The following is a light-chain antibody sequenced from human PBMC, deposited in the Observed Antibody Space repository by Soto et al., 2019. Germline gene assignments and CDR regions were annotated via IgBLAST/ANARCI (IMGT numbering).Light chain of an antibody. J-gene: IGKJ5*01. Sequence: EIVLTQSPDTLSLSPGERATLSCRASESVTSSHLAWYQQKPGQAPRLLIYGASSRATGIPDRFSGSGSGTDFTLTISRLEAEDFEVYYCQHYGSSRNTFGQGTRLEIK. CDR2: GAS. CDR1: ESVTSSH. CDR3: QHYGSSRNT. V-gene: IGKV3-20*01.